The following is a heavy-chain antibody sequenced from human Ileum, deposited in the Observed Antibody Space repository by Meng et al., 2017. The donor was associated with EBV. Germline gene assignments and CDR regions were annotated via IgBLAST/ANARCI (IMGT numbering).Heavy chain of an antibody. J-gene: IGHJ4*01. CDR2: INTNTWNP. CDR1: GYSFTSYA. Sequence: QVQLVQSGSVLKNPGAPVQVSCTASGYSFTSYAMNWVRQAPGQGLEWMGWINTNTWNPTYAQGFAGRFVFSLDTSVSTAYLQISSLKAEDTAVYYCARGVVGATSGDYWGHGPLVTVSS. D-gene: IGHD1-26*01. V-gene: IGHV7-4-1*02. CDR3: ARGVVGATSGDY.